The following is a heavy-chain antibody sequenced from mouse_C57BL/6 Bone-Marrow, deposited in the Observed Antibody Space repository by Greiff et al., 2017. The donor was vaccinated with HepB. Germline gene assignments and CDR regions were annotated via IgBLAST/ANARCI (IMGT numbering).Heavy chain of an antibody. V-gene: IGHV5-17*01. CDR1: GFTFSDYG. Sequence: DVKLVESGGGLVKPGGSLKLSCAASGFTFSDYGMHWVRQAPEKGLEWVAYISSGSSTIYYADTVKGRFTISRDNAKNTLFLQMTSLRSEDTAMYDYATSPLNWDWFAYWGQGTLVTVSA. CDR2: ISSGSSTI. CDR3: ATSPLNWDWFAY. D-gene: IGHD4-1*01. J-gene: IGHJ3*01.